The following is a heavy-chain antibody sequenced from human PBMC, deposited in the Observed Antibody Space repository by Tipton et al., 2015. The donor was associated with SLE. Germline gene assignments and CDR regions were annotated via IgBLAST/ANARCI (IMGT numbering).Heavy chain of an antibody. Sequence: LRLSCTVSHDSVNSNIYSWGWIRQPPGEGLEWIGSLSWTGSTFYNPSLRGRLTISRDTSKNQFSLRLSSVTAADTAVYFRARLRRHQNLVRMGWLWGPGTLITVSS. CDR2: LSWTGST. J-gene: IGHJ4*02. CDR1: HDSVNSNIYS. CDR3: ARLRRHQNLVRMGWL. V-gene: IGHV4-39*07. D-gene: IGHD2-8*02.